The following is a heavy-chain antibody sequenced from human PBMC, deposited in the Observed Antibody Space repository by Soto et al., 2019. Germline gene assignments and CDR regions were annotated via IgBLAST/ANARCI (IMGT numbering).Heavy chain of an antibody. CDR1: GFTFDDYA. J-gene: IGHJ6*02. CDR3: AKGGDCSSTSCYYYYYYGIDV. V-gene: IGHV3-43*02. CDR2: ISGDGGST. Sequence: GGSLRLSCAASGFTFDDYAMHWVRQAPGKGLEWVSLISGDGGSTYYADSVKGRFTISRDNSKNYLYLQMNSLRTEDTALYYCAKGGDCSSTSCYYYYYYGIDVWGQGTTVTVSS. D-gene: IGHD2-2*01.